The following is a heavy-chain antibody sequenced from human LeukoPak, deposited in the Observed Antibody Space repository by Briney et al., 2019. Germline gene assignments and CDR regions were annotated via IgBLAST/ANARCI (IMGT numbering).Heavy chain of an antibody. Sequence: ASVKVSCKASGYTFTSYYMHWVRQAPGQGLEWMGIINPSGGSTNYAQKFQGRVTITTDESTSTAYMELSSLRSEDTAVYYCARGGGGGYNYFEGDYWGQGTLVTVSS. CDR1: GYTFTSYY. CDR2: INPSGGST. J-gene: IGHJ4*02. D-gene: IGHD5-24*01. CDR3: ARGGGGGYNYFEGDY. V-gene: IGHV1-46*01.